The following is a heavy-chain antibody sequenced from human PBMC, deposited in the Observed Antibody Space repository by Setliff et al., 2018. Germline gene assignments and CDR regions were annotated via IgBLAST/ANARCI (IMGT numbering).Heavy chain of an antibody. CDR2: FNPNSGGT. J-gene: IGHJ2*01. CDR3: TKDLKKWLQFGWYFDL. CDR1: GYNFTGYY. V-gene: IGHV1-2*02. Sequence: ASVKVSCKASGYNFTGYYMYWVRQAPGQGLEWMGWFNPNSGGTNYAQKFQGRVSMTRDTSISTAFLELNGLRSDDTAVYYCTKDLKKWLQFGWYFDLWGRGTLVTVSS. D-gene: IGHD5-12*01.